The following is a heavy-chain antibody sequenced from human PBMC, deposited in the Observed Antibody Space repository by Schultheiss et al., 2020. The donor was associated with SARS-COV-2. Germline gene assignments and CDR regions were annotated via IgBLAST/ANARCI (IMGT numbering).Heavy chain of an antibody. CDR3: ARSRDYYYYGMDV. V-gene: IGHV3-30-3*01. Sequence: GGSLRLSCAASGFTFSSYAMRWVRQAPGKGLEWVAVISYDGSNKYYADSVKGRFTISRDNSKNTLYLQMNSLRAEDTAVYYCARSRDYYYYGMDVWGQGTTVTVSS. CDR1: GFTFSSYA. CDR2: ISYDGSNK. J-gene: IGHJ6*02. D-gene: IGHD3-10*01.